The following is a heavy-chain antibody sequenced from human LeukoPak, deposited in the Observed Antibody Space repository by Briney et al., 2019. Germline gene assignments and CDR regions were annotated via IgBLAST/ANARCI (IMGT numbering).Heavy chain of an antibody. V-gene: IGHV4-4*07. CDR2: IYSSGST. Sequence: PSETLSLTCTVSGGSISNYDWSWIRQPAGKGLEWIGRIYSSGSTDYNPSLKSRVTMSVDTSKNQFSLKLSSVTAADTAVYYCARGPPPDFDYWGQGTLVTVSS. CDR3: ARGPPPDFDY. CDR1: GGSISNYD. J-gene: IGHJ4*02.